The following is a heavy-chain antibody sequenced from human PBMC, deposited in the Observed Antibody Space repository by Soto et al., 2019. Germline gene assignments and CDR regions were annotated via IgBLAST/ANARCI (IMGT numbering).Heavy chain of an antibody. CDR2: INHRGSA. CDR3: ARYNAASGTYYFDF. V-gene: IGHV4-4*02. D-gene: IGHD6-13*01. J-gene: IGHJ4*02. Sequence: SETLSLTCAVSGASVSSTYWWSWVRQPPGKGPEWIGEINHRGSANYNPSLKSRVTISVDISKSQFSLRLTSVTAADTAVSYCARYNAASGTYYFDFWAQGALVTVSS. CDR1: GASVSSTYW.